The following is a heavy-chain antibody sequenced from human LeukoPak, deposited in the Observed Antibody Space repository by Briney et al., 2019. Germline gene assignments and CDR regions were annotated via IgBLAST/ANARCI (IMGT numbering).Heavy chain of an antibody. CDR1: GYSISSGYY. D-gene: IGHD2-2*01. V-gene: IGHV4-38-2*02. Sequence: PSETLSLTCTVSGYSISSGYYWGWIRQPPGKGLEWIGSIYHSGSTNYNPSLKSRVTISVDTSKNQFSLKLSSVTAADTAVYYCARTYCSSTSCFMAYFDYWGQGTLVTVSS. CDR2: IYHSGST. J-gene: IGHJ4*02. CDR3: ARTYCSSTSCFMAYFDY.